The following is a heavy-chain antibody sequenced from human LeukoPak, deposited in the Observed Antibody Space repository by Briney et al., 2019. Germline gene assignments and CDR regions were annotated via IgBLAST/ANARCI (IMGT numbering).Heavy chain of an antibody. CDR2: ISGGSDTT. Sequence: GGSLRLSCAASGFTFSSYAMSWVRQAPGKGLEWVSGISGGSDTTYYADSVRDRFTISRDNSKNTLYLQMSSLRAEDTARYFCAKVRSGWSPFDYWGQGTLVTVSS. CDR1: GFTFSSYA. V-gene: IGHV3-23*01. CDR3: AKVRSGWSPFDY. J-gene: IGHJ4*02. D-gene: IGHD6-19*01.